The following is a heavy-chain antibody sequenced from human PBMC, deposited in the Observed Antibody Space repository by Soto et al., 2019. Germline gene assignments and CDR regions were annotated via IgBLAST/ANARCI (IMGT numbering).Heavy chain of an antibody. Sequence: SETLSLTCTVSGASISNNDYYWSWIRQTPGKGLEWIGYVYYSGTTDYIPSLKSRLSMSIDKSQNQFTLKLNSVTAADMATYYCARMSYFYDKWYFDLWGRGTLVTVSS. V-gene: IGHV4-30-4*01. CDR3: ARMSYFYDKWYFDL. J-gene: IGHJ2*01. D-gene: IGHD3-22*01. CDR2: VYYSGTT. CDR1: GASISNNDYY.